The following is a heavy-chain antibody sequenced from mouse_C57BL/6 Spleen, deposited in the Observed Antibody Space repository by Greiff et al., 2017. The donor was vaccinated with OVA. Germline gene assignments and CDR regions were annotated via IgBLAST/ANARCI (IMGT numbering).Heavy chain of an antibody. D-gene: IGHD1-1*01. CDR3: TRRDGSSEAMDY. CDR1: GYTFTSYW. J-gene: IGHJ4*01. CDR2: IYPGNSDT. Sequence: EVQLQQSGTVLARPGASVKMSCKTSGYTFTSYWMHWVKQRPGQGLEWIGAIYPGNSDTSYNQKFKGKAKLTAVTSASTAYMELSSLTNEDSAVYYCTRRDGSSEAMDYWGQGTSVTVSS. V-gene: IGHV1-5*01.